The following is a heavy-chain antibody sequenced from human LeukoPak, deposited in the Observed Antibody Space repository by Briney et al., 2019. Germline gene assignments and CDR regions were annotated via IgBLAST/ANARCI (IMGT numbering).Heavy chain of an antibody. CDR3: ARVGYSGYNFDY. CDR2: IYHSGST. J-gene: IGHJ4*02. V-gene: IGHV4-30-2*01. Sequence: SETLSLTCTVSGGSISSGSFYWSWIRQPPGKGLEWIGYIYHSGSTYYNPSLESRVTISVDRSKNQFSLKLSSVTAADTAVYYCARVGYSGYNFDYWGQGTLVTVSS. D-gene: IGHD5-12*01. CDR1: GGSISSGSFY.